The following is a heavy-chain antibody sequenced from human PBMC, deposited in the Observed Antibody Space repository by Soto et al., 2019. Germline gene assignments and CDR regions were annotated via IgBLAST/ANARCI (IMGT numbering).Heavy chain of an antibody. J-gene: IGHJ4*02. D-gene: IGHD3-10*01. V-gene: IGHV4-39*01. CDR1: GGSISSSSYY. CDR3: ARIPPFLYYYGSGSYDYFDY. CDR2: IYYSGST. Sequence: SETLSLTCTVSGGSISSSSYYWGWIRQPPGKGLEWIGSIYYSGSTYYNPSLKSRVTISVDTSKNQFSLKLSSVTAADTAVYYCARIPPFLYYYGSGSYDYFDYWGQGTLVTVSS.